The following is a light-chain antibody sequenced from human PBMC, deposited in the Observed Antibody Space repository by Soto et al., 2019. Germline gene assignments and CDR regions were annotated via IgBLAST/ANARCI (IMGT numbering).Light chain of an antibody. CDR3: QQYGSSPLT. CDR2: GAS. J-gene: IGKJ4*01. V-gene: IGKV3-20*01. Sequence: EIVLTQSPGTLSLSPGERATLSCRASQSVSSCFLAWYQQKPGQAPRLLIYGASSRATGSPDRFSGSGSGTDFTLTISRLEPEDVAVYYCQQYGSSPLTFGGGTKVEIK. CDR1: QSVSSCF.